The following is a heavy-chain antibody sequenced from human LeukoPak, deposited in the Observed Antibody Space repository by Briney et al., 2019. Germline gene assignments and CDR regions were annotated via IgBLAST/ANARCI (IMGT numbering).Heavy chain of an antibody. CDR3: AREDVDITIATSGAFDI. J-gene: IGHJ3*02. V-gene: IGHV3-74*01. CDR1: GFTFNRFW. D-gene: IGHD5-12*01. Sequence: GGSLRLSCAASGFTFNRFWMHWVRQAPGKGLVWVSRIISDGSSTNYADSVKGRFTISRDNAKNTLYLQMNSLRAEDTALYYCAREDVDITIATSGAFDIWGQGTMVTVSS. CDR2: IISDGSST.